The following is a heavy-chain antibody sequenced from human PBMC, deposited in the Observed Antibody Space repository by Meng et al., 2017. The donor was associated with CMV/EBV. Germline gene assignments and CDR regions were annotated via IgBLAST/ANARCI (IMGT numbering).Heavy chain of an antibody. CDR3: ARSESSLRMPAIWY. CDR2: INPNSGGT. J-gene: IGHJ4*02. V-gene: IGHV1-2*02. D-gene: IGHD2-2*01. CDR1: GYTFTGYY. Sequence: ASVKVSCKASGYTFTGYYMHWVRQASGQGLEWMGWINPNSGGTNYAQKFQGRVTMTRDTSISTAYMELSRLRSDDTAVYYCARSESSLRMPAIWYWGQGTLVTVSS.